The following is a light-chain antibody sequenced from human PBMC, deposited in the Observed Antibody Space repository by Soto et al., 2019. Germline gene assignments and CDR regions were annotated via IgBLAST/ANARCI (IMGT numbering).Light chain of an antibody. CDR1: SSDVGDYDY. Sequence: QSALTQPASVSGSPGQSITISCTGTSSDVGDYDYVSWYQQYAGKAPKMMIYEVSNRPSGVSNRFSGSKSGNTASLTISGLQSDEEADYYCSSYRSSNTLLFGGGTKVTVL. J-gene: IGLJ2*01. CDR2: EVS. CDR3: SSYRSSNTLL. V-gene: IGLV2-14*01.